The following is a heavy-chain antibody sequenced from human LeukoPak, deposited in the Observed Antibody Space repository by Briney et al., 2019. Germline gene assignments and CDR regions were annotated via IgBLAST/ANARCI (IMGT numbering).Heavy chain of an antibody. D-gene: IGHD3-10*01. V-gene: IGHV4-34*01. Sequence: PSETLSLTCAVYGGSFSGYYWSWIRQPPGKGLEWIGEINHSGSTNYNPSLKSRVTISVDTSKNQFSLKLSSATAADTAVYYCARGRMVRGVIIRYNWFDPWGQGTLVTVSS. J-gene: IGHJ5*02. CDR3: ARGRMVRGVIIRYNWFDP. CDR1: GGSFSGYY. CDR2: INHSGST.